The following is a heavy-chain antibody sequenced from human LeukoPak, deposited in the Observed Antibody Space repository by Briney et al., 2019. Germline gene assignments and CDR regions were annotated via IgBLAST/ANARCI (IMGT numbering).Heavy chain of an antibody. Sequence: GGSLRLSCAASGFTFTTYAMSWVRQAPGKGLDWVSGLRGSGSETHYADSVKGRFTISRDNSKNTLHLQMDSLRAEDTAVYCCAKYYDDYIRFLDVWGRGTLVTVSS. CDR1: GFTFTTYA. J-gene: IGHJ2*01. V-gene: IGHV3-23*01. D-gene: IGHD3-3*01. CDR2: LRGSGSET. CDR3: AKYYDDYIRFLDV.